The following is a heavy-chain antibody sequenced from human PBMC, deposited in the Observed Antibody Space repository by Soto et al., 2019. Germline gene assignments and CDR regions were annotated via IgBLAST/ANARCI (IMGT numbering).Heavy chain of an antibody. Sequence: SETLSLTCAVYGGSLSGYYWSWIRQPPGKGLEWIGEINHSGSTNYNPSLKSRVTISVDTSKNQFSLKLSSVTAADTAVYYCARDWSPRYYYYYGMDVWGQGTTVTVSS. CDR2: INHSGST. CDR1: GGSLSGYY. J-gene: IGHJ6*02. CDR3: ARDWSPRYYYYYGMDV. D-gene: IGHD1-1*01. V-gene: IGHV4-34*01.